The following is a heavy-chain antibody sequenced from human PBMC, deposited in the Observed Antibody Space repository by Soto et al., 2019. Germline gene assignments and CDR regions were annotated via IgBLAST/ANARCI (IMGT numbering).Heavy chain of an antibody. Sequence: PSETLSLTCAVYGGSFSGYYWSWIRQPPVKGLEWIGEINHSGSTNYNPSLKSRVTISVDTSKNQFSLKLSSVTAEDTAVYYCARVASITMVRGVIRGWFDPWGMETLVTVAS. D-gene: IGHD3-10*01. CDR1: GGSFSGYY. J-gene: IGHJ5*02. CDR2: INHSGST. V-gene: IGHV4-34*01. CDR3: ARVASITMVRGVIRGWFDP.